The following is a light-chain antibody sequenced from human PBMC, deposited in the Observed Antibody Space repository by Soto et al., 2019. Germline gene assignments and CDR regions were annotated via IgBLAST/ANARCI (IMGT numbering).Light chain of an antibody. CDR1: QSISSY. V-gene: IGKV1-39*01. CDR2: AAS. Sequence: DIQMTQSPSSLSASVGDRVTITCRASQSISSYLNWYQQKPGKAPKLLIYAASSLQSGVPSMFSGSGSGTDFTLTISSRQPEDFATYYCQQSYSTPPTFGQGTKVEIK. J-gene: IGKJ1*01. CDR3: QQSYSTPPT.